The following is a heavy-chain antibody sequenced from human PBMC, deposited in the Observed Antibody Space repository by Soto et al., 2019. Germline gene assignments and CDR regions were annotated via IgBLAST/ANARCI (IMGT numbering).Heavy chain of an antibody. CDR3: ARHARYDSSGSRYDS. CDR1: GGSISSSSDS. J-gene: IGHJ4*02. D-gene: IGHD3-22*01. V-gene: IGHV4-39*01. Sequence: SETLSLTCTVSGGSISSSSDSWGWIRQPPGKGLEGIGTIYYSGSTYYSPSLKSRVTISVDTSQNQFSLKLSSVTAADTAVYYCARHARYDSSGSRYDSWGQGTLVTVSS. CDR2: IYYSGST.